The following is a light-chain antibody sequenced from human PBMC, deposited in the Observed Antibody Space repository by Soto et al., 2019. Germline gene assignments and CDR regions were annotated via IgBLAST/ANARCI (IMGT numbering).Light chain of an antibody. J-gene: IGKJ1*01. Sequence: IVLTQAPCSLSLSPGDRATLSCRASQCVTGDYLAWYQQKPGQAPRLLIYGASSRATGIPDRFSGSGSGTDFTLPSSRLEPEDFAVYYCQQYGRSGTFGQGTKVDI. V-gene: IGKV3-20*01. CDR3: QQYGRSGT. CDR2: GAS. CDR1: QCVTGDY.